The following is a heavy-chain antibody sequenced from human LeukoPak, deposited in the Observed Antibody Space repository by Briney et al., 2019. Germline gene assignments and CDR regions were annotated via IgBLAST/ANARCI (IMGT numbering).Heavy chain of an antibody. J-gene: IGHJ4*02. Sequence: SETLSLTCTVSGGSISNGSYYWSWIRQPAGKGLEWIGRIYTSGSTNYNPSLTSRVTISVDPSKNQFSLKLSSVTATDTAVYYCARGHYYGSGSYFDYWGQGTLVTVSS. D-gene: IGHD3-10*01. V-gene: IGHV4-61*02. CDR1: GGSISNGSYY. CDR3: ARGHYYGSGSYFDY. CDR2: IYTSGST.